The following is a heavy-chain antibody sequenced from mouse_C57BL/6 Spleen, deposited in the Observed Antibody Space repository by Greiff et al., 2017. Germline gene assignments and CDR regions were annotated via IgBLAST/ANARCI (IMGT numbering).Heavy chain of an antibody. Sequence: QVQLQQPGTELVKPGASVKLSCKASGYTFTSYWMHWVKQRPGQGLEWIGDINPSNGGTNYNEKFKSKATLTVGKSSSTAYMQLSSLTSEDSAVYYCAEGQYYVRPSWFAYWGQGTLVTVSA. CDR1: GYTFTSYW. V-gene: IGHV1-53*01. CDR3: AEGQYYVRPSWFAY. J-gene: IGHJ3*01. CDR2: INPSNGGT. D-gene: IGHD1-1*02.